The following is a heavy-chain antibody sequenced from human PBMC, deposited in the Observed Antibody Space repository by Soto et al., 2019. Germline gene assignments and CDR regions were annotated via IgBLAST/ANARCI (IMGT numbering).Heavy chain of an antibody. CDR1: GFTFSTYA. CDR2: ISGGGGST. CDR3: AKVSLGALTFTDYYYCGLDV. Sequence: GGSLRLSCAASGFTFSTYAMNWVRQAPGKGLAWVSAISGGGGSTYYADSVKGRVTISRDNSNNTLYLQMNSLRAEDTAVYYCAKVSLGALTFTDYYYCGLDVWGQWTTVT. D-gene: IGHD1-26*01. V-gene: IGHV3-23*01. J-gene: IGHJ6*02.